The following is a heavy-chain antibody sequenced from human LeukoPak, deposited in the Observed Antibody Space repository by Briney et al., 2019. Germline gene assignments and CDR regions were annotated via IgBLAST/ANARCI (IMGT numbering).Heavy chain of an antibody. D-gene: IGHD3-3*01. CDR1: GGSISSGSYY. CDR3: ARSLFGFLEP. CDR2: IYTSGST. Sequence: SETLSLTCTVSGGSISSGSYYWNWIRQPARKGLEWIGRIYTSGSTNYNPSLKSRVTISVDTSKNQFSLKLSSVTAADTAVYYRARSLFGFLEPWGQGTMVTVSS. J-gene: IGHJ3*01. V-gene: IGHV4-61*02.